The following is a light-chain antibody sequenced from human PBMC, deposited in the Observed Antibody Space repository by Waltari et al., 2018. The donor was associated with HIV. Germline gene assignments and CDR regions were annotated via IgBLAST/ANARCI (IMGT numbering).Light chain of an antibody. CDR1: SNDIGPYNY. J-gene: IGLJ6*01. CDR3: SSYAGSGNLLL. CDR2: EVN. Sequence: QSALTQPPAASGSPAQSVTISCTGTSNDIGPYNYVSWYQQYPDKAPRLLIYEVNKRPSGVPGRFSGSKSGNTASLTVSGLQAEDEADYYCSSYAGSGNLLLFGGGTKVTVL. V-gene: IGLV2-8*01.